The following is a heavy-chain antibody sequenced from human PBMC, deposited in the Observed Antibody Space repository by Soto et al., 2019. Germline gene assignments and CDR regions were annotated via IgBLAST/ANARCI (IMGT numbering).Heavy chain of an antibody. V-gene: IGHV4-59*01. J-gene: IGHJ4*02. D-gene: IGHD3-10*01. Sequence: SETLSLTCTVSGGSISSYYWSWIRQPPGKGLEWIGYIYYSGSTNYNPSLKSRVTISVDTSKNQSSLKLSSVTAADTAVYYCARTSYGSGSYPHVFDYWGQGTLVTV. CDR1: GGSISSYY. CDR2: IYYSGST. CDR3: ARTSYGSGSYPHVFDY.